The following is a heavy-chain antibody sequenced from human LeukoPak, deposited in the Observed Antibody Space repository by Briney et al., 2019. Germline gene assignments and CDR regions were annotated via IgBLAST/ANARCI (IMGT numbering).Heavy chain of an antibody. CDR2: IYYSGST. CDR3: ARELDCSSTSCEAGGGFDY. J-gene: IGHJ4*02. Sequence: SETLSLSCTVSGGSISSSSYYWGWIRQPPGKGLEWIGSIYYSGSTYYNPSLKSQVTISVDTSKNQFSLKLSSVTAADTAVYYCARELDCSSTSCEAGGGFDYGGQGTLVTVSS. D-gene: IGHD2-2*01. CDR1: GGSISSSSYY. V-gene: IGHV4-39*01.